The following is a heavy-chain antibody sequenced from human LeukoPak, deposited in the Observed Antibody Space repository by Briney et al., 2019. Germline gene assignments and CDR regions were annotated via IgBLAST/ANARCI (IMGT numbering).Heavy chain of an antibody. CDR3: ARSKGLWFGETIDY. V-gene: IGHV4-59*01. J-gene: IGHJ4*02. D-gene: IGHD3-10*01. CDR2: IYYSGST. CDR1: GGSFSGYY. Sequence: SETLSLTCAVYGGSFSGYYWSWIRQPPGKGLEWIGYIYYSGSTNYNPSLKSRVTISVDTSKNQFSLKLSSVTAADTAVYYCARSKGLWFGETIDYWGQGTLVTVSS.